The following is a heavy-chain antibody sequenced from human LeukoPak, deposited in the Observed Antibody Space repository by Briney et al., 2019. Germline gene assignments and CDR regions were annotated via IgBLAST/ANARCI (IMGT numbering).Heavy chain of an antibody. V-gene: IGHV1-2*02. CDR3: ARERTTVTTLWFDP. J-gene: IGHJ5*02. CDR1: GYTFTASG. CDR2: FNPDSGGT. Sequence: ASVKVSCKASGYTFTASGLCWVRQAPGQGLEWMGWFNPDSGGTNYAQKFQGRVTMTRDTSISTAYMELNRLTSDDTAVYYCARERTTVTTLWFDPWGQGTLVTVSS. D-gene: IGHD4-17*01.